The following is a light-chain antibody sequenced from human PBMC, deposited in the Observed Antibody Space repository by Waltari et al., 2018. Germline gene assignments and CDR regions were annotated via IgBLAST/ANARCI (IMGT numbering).Light chain of an antibody. CDR3: AAWDESLNGVVV. J-gene: IGLJ2*01. Sequence: QSVLTQPPSVSGNPGQRVIISCSGSSSNIGSNAVNWSQQLPGTAPKLLIYSTNQRPSGVPNRFSGSKSGTSGSLAISGLQSEDEGDYYCAAWDESLNGVVVFGGGTKLTVL. V-gene: IGLV1-44*01. CDR1: SSNIGSNA. CDR2: STN.